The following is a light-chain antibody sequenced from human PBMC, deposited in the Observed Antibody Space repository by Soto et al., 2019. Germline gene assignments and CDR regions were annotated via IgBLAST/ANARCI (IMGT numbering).Light chain of an antibody. CDR1: QSVDSSL. J-gene: IGKJ1*01. CDR2: DAS. CDR3: QQYGTSPQA. V-gene: IGKV3-20*01. Sequence: EIVLTQSPGTLSLSPGDSATISCRASQSVDSSLLAWYQQKPGQAPRLLIYDASSRASGIPDRFSGSGSGTDFTLTISRLEPEDFAVYYCQQYGTSPQAFGQGTKVEIK.